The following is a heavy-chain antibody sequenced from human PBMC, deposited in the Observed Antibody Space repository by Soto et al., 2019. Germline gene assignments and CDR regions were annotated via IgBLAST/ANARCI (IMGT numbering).Heavy chain of an antibody. J-gene: IGHJ6*02. Sequence: GASVKVSCKASGGTFSSYAISWVRQAPGQGLEWMGGIIPIFGTANYAQKFQGRVTITADESTSTAYMELSSLRSEDTAVYYCARDQGAPITMVRGVIDGPYYGMDVWGQGTTVTVSS. CDR3: ARDQGAPITMVRGVIDGPYYGMDV. CDR2: IIPIFGTA. D-gene: IGHD3-10*01. V-gene: IGHV1-69*13. CDR1: GGTFSSYA.